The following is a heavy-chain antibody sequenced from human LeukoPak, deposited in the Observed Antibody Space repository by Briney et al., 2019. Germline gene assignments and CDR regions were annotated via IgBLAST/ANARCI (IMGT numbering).Heavy chain of an antibody. V-gene: IGHV3-7*03. Sequence: PGGSLRLSCAASGFTLSSYWMNWVRQAPGKGLEWVAKIKQDGSEKYYVDSVKGRFTISRDNAKNSLYLQMNSLRAEDTAVYYCATFYYRSGWDYWGQGTLVTVSS. J-gene: IGHJ4*02. CDR2: IKQDGSEK. CDR1: GFTLSSYW. CDR3: ATFYYRSGWDY. D-gene: IGHD6-19*01.